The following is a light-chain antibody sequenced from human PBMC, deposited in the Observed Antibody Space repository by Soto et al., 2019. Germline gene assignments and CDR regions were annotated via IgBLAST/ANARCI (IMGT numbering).Light chain of an antibody. CDR3: QQYDNPVWFT. V-gene: IGKV1-33*01. CDR1: QDISNY. CDR2: DAS. Sequence: DIQMTQSPSSLSASVGDRVTITCQASQDISNYLNWYQQKPGKAPKLLIYDASNLETGVPSRFSGSGSGTDFTFTISSLQPEDIATYYCQQYDNPVWFTFGPGTKVDIK. J-gene: IGKJ3*01.